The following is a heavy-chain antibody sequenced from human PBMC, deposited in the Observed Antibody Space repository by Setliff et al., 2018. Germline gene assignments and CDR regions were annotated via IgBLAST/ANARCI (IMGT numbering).Heavy chain of an antibody. J-gene: IGHJ4*02. CDR3: FGAGTCSY. D-gene: IGHD3-10*01. CDR2: INPHGSEK. V-gene: IGHV3-7*01. Sequence: GGSLRLSCTASGLSYSNYWVSWVRQAPGKGLEWLASINPHGSEKYYADSVKGRFTISRDNAKNSLSLQMNNPRIEDTAVYYCFGAGTCSYWGQGTLVTVSS. CDR1: GLSYSNYW.